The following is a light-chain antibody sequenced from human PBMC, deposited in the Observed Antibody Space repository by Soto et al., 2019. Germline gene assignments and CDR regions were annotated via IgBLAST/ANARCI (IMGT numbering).Light chain of an antibody. CDR3: QQYNNWPRT. J-gene: IGKJ1*01. Sequence: EIVMAQSPATLSVSPGERATLSCRASQSLGSNLAWCQQKPGQAPRLLIYGASTRAADIPARFSGSGSGTEFTLTISSLQSEDFAVYFCQQYNNWPRTFGQGTKVDIK. CDR2: GAS. CDR1: QSLGSN. V-gene: IGKV3-15*01.